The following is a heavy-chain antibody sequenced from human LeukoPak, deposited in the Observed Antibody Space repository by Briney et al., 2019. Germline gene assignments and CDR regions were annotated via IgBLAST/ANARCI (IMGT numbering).Heavy chain of an antibody. V-gene: IGHV4-34*01. D-gene: IGHD6-19*01. J-gene: IGHJ4*02. CDR3: ARDPGQWLRYFDY. Sequence: PSETLSLTCAVYGGSFSGYYWSWIRQPPGKGLEWIGEINHSGSTNYNPSLKSRVTISVDTSKNQFSLKLSSVTAADTAVYYCARDPGQWLRYFDYWGQGTLVTVSS. CDR2: INHSGST. CDR1: GGSFSGYY.